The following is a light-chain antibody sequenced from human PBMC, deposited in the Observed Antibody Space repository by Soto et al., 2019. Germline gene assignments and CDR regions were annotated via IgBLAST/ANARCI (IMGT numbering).Light chain of an antibody. V-gene: IGLV2-14*01. J-gene: IGLJ3*02. CDR3: SSYTSSSTLV. CDR1: SSDVGGYNY. CDR2: EVS. Sequence: QSALTQPASVSESPGQSITISCTGTSSDVGGYNYVSWYQQHPGKAPKFMIYEVSNRPSGVPDRFSGSKSGNTASLTISGLQAEDEASYYCSSYTSSSTLVFGGGTKLTVL.